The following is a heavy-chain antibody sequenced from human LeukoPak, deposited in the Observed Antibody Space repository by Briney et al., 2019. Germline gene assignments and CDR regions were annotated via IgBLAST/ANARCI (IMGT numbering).Heavy chain of an antibody. Sequence: GGSLRLSCTASEITFRSYWMSWVRQAPGKGLEWVSGISASGGDTYYADSVKGRFTISRDNSKNTVSLQMNSLRVEDTATYYCAKDVRRCNGACTWGQGTLVTVSS. D-gene: IGHD2-8*01. CDR2: ISASGGDT. J-gene: IGHJ5*02. V-gene: IGHV3-23*01. CDR1: EITFRSYW. CDR3: AKDVRRCNGACT.